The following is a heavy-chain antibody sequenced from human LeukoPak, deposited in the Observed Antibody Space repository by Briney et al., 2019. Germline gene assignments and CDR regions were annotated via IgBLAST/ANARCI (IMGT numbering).Heavy chain of an antibody. CDR3: AKEGPYGSGSYILNAFDI. J-gene: IGHJ3*02. Sequence: GGSLRLSCAASGFTFSSYAMSWVRQAPGKGLEWVSAISGSGGSTYYADSVKGRFTISRDNSKNTLYLQMNSLRAEDTAVYYCAKEGPYGSGSYILNAFDIWGQGTMVTVSS. D-gene: IGHD3-10*01. CDR2: ISGSGGST. CDR1: GFTFSSYA. V-gene: IGHV3-23*01.